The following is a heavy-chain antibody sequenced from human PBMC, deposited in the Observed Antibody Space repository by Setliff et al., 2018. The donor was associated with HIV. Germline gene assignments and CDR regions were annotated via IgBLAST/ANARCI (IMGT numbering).Heavy chain of an antibody. Sequence: ASVKVSCKASGYTFTSYHLHWLRQAPGQGLEWMGIINTNGGGTNYAQKFQGRITVTSDTSTSTVYMELSSLRSEDTAVYYCARTRPYYVWGSYRVKGPTFDAFDIWGQGTMVTVSS. CDR1: GYTFTSYH. CDR2: INTNGGGT. CDR3: ARTRPYYVWGSYRVKGPTFDAFDI. D-gene: IGHD3-16*02. J-gene: IGHJ3*02. V-gene: IGHV1-46*01.